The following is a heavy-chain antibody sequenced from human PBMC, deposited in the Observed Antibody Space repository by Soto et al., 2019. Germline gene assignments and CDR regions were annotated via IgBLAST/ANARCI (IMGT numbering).Heavy chain of an antibody. Sequence: ASVKVSCKASGYTFTNYFMFWVRQAPGQGLECMGMINPSGDSTSYAQKFKGRVTLTRDTSTSTAYMELRSLRSDDTAVYYCARDLDGMDVWGQGTTVTVSS. V-gene: IGHV1-46*01. CDR2: INPSGDST. CDR3: ARDLDGMDV. CDR1: GYTFTNYF. J-gene: IGHJ6*02.